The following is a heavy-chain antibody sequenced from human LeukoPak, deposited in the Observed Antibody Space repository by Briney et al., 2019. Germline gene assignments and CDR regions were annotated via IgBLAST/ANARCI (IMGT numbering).Heavy chain of an antibody. Sequence: PGGSLRLSCAASGLSFSSYGMHWVRQAPGKGLEWVAVISFDGVNTFYADSVKGRFTISRDNSNNTVYLQMNNLRPEDTAVFYCARGQGYESYYYMDVWGKGTTVSVSS. J-gene: IGHJ6*03. D-gene: IGHD2-2*01. CDR2: ISFDGVNT. V-gene: IGHV3-30*19. CDR1: GLSFSSYG. CDR3: ARGQGYESYYYMDV.